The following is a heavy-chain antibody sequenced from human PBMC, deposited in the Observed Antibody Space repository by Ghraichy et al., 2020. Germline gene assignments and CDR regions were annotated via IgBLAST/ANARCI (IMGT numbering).Heavy chain of an antibody. CDR1: GDSVSSNSAA. V-gene: IGHV6-1*01. Sequence: SQTLSLTCAISGDSVSSNSAAWNWIRPSPSRGLEWLGRTYYRSKWYNDYAVSVKSRITINPDTSKNQFSLQLNSVTPEDTAVYYCARELVVAAGSQHHFDYWGQGTLVTVSS. J-gene: IGHJ4*02. CDR3: ARELVVAAGSQHHFDY. CDR2: TYYRSKWYN. D-gene: IGHD2-15*01.